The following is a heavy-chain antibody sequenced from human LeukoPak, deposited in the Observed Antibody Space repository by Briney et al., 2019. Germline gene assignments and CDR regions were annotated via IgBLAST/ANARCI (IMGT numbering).Heavy chain of an antibody. CDR2: IYYSGST. D-gene: IGHD2/OR15-2a*01. Sequence: SETLSLTCTVSGGSFSTYYWSWIRQPPGKGLEWIGIIYYSGSTYYNPSLKGRVTISVDTSKNQFSLKLSSVTAADTAVYYCARAFRARYFDLWGRGTLVTVSS. CDR3: ARAFRARYFDL. V-gene: IGHV4-39*01. J-gene: IGHJ2*01. CDR1: GGSFSTYY.